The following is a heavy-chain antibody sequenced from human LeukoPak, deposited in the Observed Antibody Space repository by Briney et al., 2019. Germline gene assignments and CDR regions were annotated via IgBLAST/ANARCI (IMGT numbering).Heavy chain of an antibody. D-gene: IGHD3-10*01. Sequence: GGSLSFSFPASGYTVSSTLLAWVRKAPGKGLEGVAVIYGGGSTYYADSVKGRSTISRDNSQNTMYLQMNGLRAEDTAVYYCATWPGAWYGEDYWGQGTLVTVSS. CDR3: ATWPGAWYGEDY. J-gene: IGHJ4*02. V-gene: IGHV3-53*01. CDR2: IYGGGST. CDR1: GYTVSSTL.